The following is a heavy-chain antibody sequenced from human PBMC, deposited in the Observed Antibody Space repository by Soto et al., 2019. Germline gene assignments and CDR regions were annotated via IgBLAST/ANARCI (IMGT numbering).Heavy chain of an antibody. V-gene: IGHV3-13*04. J-gene: IGHJ5*02. CDR3: XXXXLGFDP. Sequence: EVQVVESGGGLVQPGGSLRLSCAASGFTFSRYDMHWVRQATGRGLEWVSGIGTSGDTYYAGSVKGRFTISRENAKNSVXLXMNXXXXGDTXVXXXXXXXLGFDPWGQGTLVAVSS. CDR2: IGTSGDT. CDR1: GFTFSRYD.